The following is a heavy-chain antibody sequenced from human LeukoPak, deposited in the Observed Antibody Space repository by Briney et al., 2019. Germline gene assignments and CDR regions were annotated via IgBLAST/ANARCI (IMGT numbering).Heavy chain of an antibody. J-gene: IGHJ3*02. CDR2: IYYSGST. D-gene: IGHD3-22*01. CDR1: GGSIRSYY. CDR3: ARDYYDSSGYWGSDAFDI. Sequence: SETLSLTCTVSGGSIRSYYWSWIRQPPGKGLDWIGSIYYSGSTYYNPSLKSRFTISVDTSKNQFSLKLSSVTAADTAVYYCARDYYDSSGYWGSDAFDIWGQGTMVTVSS. V-gene: IGHV4-59*12.